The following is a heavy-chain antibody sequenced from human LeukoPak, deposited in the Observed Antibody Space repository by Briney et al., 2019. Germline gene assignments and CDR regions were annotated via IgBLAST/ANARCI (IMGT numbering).Heavy chain of an antibody. J-gene: IGHJ6*02. V-gene: IGHV1-69*13. D-gene: IGHD3-16*01. CDR1: GGTFISYA. Sequence: SVKVSCKASGGTFISYAISWVRQAPGQGLEWMGGIIPIFGTANYAQKFQGRVTITADESTSTAYMELSSLRSEDTAVYYCARDLRPYYYYYGMDVWGQGTTVTVSS. CDR3: ARDLRPYYYYYGMDV. CDR2: IIPIFGTA.